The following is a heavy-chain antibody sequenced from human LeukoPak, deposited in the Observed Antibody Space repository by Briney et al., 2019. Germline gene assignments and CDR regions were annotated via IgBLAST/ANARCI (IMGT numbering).Heavy chain of an antibody. CDR1: GFTFSTYG. Sequence: GGSLRLSCAASGFTFSTYGMHWVRQAPGKGLEWVAFIRYDGSNKYYADSVKGRFTISRDNSKNTLYLQMNSLRAEDTAVYYCAKLAYSGSSSVDYWGQGTLVTVSS. D-gene: IGHD6-6*01. CDR3: AKLAYSGSSSVDY. V-gene: IGHV3-30*02. CDR2: IRYDGSNK. J-gene: IGHJ4*02.